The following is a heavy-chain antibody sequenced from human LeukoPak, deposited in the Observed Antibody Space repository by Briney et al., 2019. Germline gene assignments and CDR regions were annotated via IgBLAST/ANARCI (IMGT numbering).Heavy chain of an antibody. CDR3: AAADYYDSSGYLRKDAFDI. CDR1: GYTFTSYG. Sequence: ASVKVSCKASGYTFTSYGISWVRQAPGQGLEWMGWISAYNGNTNYAQKLQGRVTMTTDTSTSTAYMELRSLRSDDTAVYYCAAADYYDSSGYLRKDAFDIWGQGTMVTVSS. CDR2: ISAYNGNT. J-gene: IGHJ3*02. V-gene: IGHV1-18*01. D-gene: IGHD3-22*01.